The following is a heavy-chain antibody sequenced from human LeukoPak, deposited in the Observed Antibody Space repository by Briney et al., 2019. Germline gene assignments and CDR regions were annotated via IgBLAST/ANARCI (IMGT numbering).Heavy chain of an antibody. CDR3: ARDRRYYDYVWGSYRYDTQFDY. D-gene: IGHD3-16*02. CDR1: GGSFSGYY. CDR2: INHSGST. Sequence: SETLSLTCAVYGGSFSGYYWSWIRQPPGKGLEWIGEINHSGSTNYNPSLKSRVTISVDTSKNQFSLKLSSVTAADTAVYYCARDRRYYDYVWGSYRYDTQFDYWGQGTLVTVSS. V-gene: IGHV4-34*01. J-gene: IGHJ4*02.